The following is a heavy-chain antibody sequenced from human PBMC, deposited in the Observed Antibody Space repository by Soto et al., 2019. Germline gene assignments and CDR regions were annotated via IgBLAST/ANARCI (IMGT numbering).Heavy chain of an antibody. V-gene: IGHV1-2*04. D-gene: IGHD6-6*01. CDR1: GYTFTGYY. Sequence: VSVKVSCKASGYTFTGYYMHWVRQAPGQGLEWMGWINPNSGGTNYAQKFQGWVTMTRDTSISTAYMELSRLRSDDTAVYYCARDRYSSSYYFDYWGQGTLVTVSS. CDR2: INPNSGGT. J-gene: IGHJ4*02. CDR3: ARDRYSSSYYFDY.